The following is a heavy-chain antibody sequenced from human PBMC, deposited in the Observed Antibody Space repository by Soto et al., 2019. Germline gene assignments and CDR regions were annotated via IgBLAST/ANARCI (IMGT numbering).Heavy chain of an antibody. D-gene: IGHD3-3*01. J-gene: IGHJ3*02. V-gene: IGHV1-24*01. CDR2: FDPEDGET. CDR1: GYTLTELS. Sequence: ASVKVSCKVSGYTLTELSMHWVRQAPGKGLEWMGGFDPEDGETIYAQKFQGRVTMTEDTSTDTAYMELSSLRSEDTAVYYCATELRDFWSGYPFLRPDEDAFDIWGQGTMVTVSS. CDR3: ATELRDFWSGYPFLRPDEDAFDI.